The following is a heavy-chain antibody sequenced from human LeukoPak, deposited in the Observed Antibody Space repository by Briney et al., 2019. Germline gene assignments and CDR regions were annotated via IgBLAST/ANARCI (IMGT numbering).Heavy chain of an antibody. CDR2: INPNSGGT. D-gene: IGHD3-10*01. CDR3: ARALLLWFGEQRYYFDY. J-gene: IGHJ4*02. V-gene: IGHV1-2*02. Sequence: ASVKVSCKASGYXFTGYYIHWVRQAPGQGLEWMGWINPNSGGTKYAQKFQGRVTMTRDTSITTAYMELSSLRSDDTAVYYCARALLLWFGEQRYYFDYWGQGTLVTVSS. CDR1: GYXFTGYY.